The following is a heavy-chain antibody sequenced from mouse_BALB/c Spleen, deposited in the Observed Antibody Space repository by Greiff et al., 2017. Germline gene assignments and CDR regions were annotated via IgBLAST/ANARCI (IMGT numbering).Heavy chain of an antibody. J-gene: IGHJ1*01. CDR2: ISSGGGST. D-gene: IGHD1-1*01. Sequence: DVKLVESGGGLVKPGGSLKLSCAASGFAFSSYDMSWVRQTPEKRLEWVAYISSGGGSTYYPDTVKGRFTISRDNAKNTLYLQMSSLKSEDTAMYYCERGSWYFDVWGAGTTVTVSS. CDR1: GFAFSSYD. V-gene: IGHV5-12-1*01. CDR3: ERGSWYFDV.